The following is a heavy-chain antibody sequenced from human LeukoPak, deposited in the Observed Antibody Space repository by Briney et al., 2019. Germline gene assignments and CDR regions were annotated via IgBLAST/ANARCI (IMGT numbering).Heavy chain of an antibody. Sequence: SETLSLTCAVYGGSFSGYYWSWIRQPPGKGLEWIGEINHSVSTNYNPSLKSRVTISVDTSKNQFSLKLSSVTAADTAVYYCARAVYVNYYGSGSYWNYWGQGTLVTVSS. CDR1: GGSFSGYY. D-gene: IGHD3-10*01. V-gene: IGHV4-34*01. CDR2: INHSVST. J-gene: IGHJ4*02. CDR3: ARAVYVNYYGSGSYWNY.